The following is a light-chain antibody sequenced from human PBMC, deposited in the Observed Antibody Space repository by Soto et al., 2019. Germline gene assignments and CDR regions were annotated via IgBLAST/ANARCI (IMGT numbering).Light chain of an antibody. J-gene: IGKJ1*01. Sequence: DIVLTHSPYSLAVSLGERATINCKSSQSVLYNSNNKNYLRWYQQKPGQPPKLLISWASTRESGVPDRFSGSGSGTDFTLTISSLQAEDVAVYYCLQYYTTPTWTFGQGTKGGYQ. V-gene: IGKV4-1*01. CDR3: LQYYTTPTWT. CDR2: WAS. CDR1: QSVLYNSNNKNY.